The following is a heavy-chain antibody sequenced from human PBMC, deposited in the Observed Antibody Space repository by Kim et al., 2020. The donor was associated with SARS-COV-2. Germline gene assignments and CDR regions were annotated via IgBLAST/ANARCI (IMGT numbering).Heavy chain of an antibody. V-gene: IGHV3-23*01. J-gene: IGHJ4*02. Sequence: YANSVKGRCTISRDNAKKTRYLQLNSLRAEDTAVYYCAIVASKLRFLNFEYWGQGTLVTVSP. CDR3: AIVASKLRFLNFEY. D-gene: IGHD3-3*01.